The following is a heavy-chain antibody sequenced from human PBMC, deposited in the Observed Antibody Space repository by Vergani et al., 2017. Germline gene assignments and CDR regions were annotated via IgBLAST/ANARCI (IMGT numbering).Heavy chain of an antibody. CDR1: GGSFSGYY. CDR2: INHSGST. Sequence: QVQLQQWGAGLLKPSETLSLTCAVYGGSFSGYYWSWIRQPPGKGLEWIGEINHSGSTNYNPSLKSRVTISVDTSKNQFSLKLSSVTAADTAVYYCARGGYCGGDCYSPLYYYYGMDVWGQGTTVTVSS. D-gene: IGHD2-21*02. J-gene: IGHJ6*02. CDR3: ARGGYCGGDCYSPLYYYYGMDV. V-gene: IGHV4-34*01.